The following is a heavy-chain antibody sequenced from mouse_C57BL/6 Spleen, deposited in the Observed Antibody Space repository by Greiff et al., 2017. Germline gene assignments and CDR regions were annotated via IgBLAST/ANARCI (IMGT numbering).Heavy chain of an antibody. Sequence: VMLVESGEGLVKPGGSLKLSCAASGFTFSSYAMSWVRQTPEKRLEWVAYISSGGDYIYYADTVKGRFTISRDNARNTLYLQMSSLKSEDTAMYYCTRGGSSYYFDYWGQGTTLTVSS. J-gene: IGHJ2*01. CDR1: GFTFSSYA. V-gene: IGHV5-9-1*02. CDR2: ISSGGDYI. D-gene: IGHD1-1*01. CDR3: TRGGSSYYFDY.